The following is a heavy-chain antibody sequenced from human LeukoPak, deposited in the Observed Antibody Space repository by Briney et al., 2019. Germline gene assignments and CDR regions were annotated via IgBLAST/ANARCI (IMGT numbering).Heavy chain of an antibody. V-gene: IGHV3-11*06. D-gene: IGHD3-3*01. CDR1: GFTFSDYY. CDR2: ISSSSSYT. CDR3: AREISDYDFWSGYYDY. J-gene: IGHJ4*02. Sequence: GGSLRLSCAASGFTFSDYYMSWIRQAPGKGLEWVSYISSSSSYTNYADSVKGRFTISRDNAKNSLYLQMNSLRAEDTAVYYCAREISDYDFWSGYYDYWGQGTPVTVSS.